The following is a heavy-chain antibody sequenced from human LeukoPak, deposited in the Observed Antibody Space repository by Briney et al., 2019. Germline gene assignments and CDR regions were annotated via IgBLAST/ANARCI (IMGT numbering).Heavy chain of an antibody. CDR1: GFTFSSYS. CDR3: ARATSSYFYYMDV. J-gene: IGHJ6*03. D-gene: IGHD5-12*01. CDR2: INSSSSYI. Sequence: GGSLRLSCAASGFTFSSYSMNWVRQAPGNGLEWVSSINSSSSYIYYGDSVKVRFTISRDNAKNSLYLQMNSLRAEDTAVYYCARATSSYFYYMDVWGKGTTVTISS. V-gene: IGHV3-21*04.